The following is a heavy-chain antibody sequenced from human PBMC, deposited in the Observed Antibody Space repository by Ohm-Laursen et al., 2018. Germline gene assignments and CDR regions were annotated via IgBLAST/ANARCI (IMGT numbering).Heavy chain of an antibody. CDR2: ISAYSGQT. Sequence: ESSVKVSCNASGFSFTGYFMHWVRQAPGQGLEWMGWISAYSGQTSYAQRLQGRVSMTTDTSTNTAYMELRSLRSDDTAVYYCARDSPDYGDPVDYWGQGTLVTVSS. J-gene: IGHJ4*02. D-gene: IGHD4-17*01. V-gene: IGHV1-18*04. CDR3: ARDSPDYGDPVDY. CDR1: GFSFTGYF.